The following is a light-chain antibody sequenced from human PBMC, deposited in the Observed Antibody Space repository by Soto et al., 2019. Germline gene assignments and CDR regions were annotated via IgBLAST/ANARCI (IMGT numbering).Light chain of an antibody. J-gene: IGLJ3*02. CDR1: SSDVGGYNY. Sequence: QSALTQPPSASGSPGQSVTISCTGTSSDVGGYNYVSWYQQYPGRAPKLMIYEVTKRPSGVPDRFSGSKSGNTAYLTVSGLQAEDEDDYYCSSYAASNNFYFVFGGGTKLTVL. V-gene: IGLV2-8*01. CDR3: SSYAASNNFYFV. CDR2: EVT.